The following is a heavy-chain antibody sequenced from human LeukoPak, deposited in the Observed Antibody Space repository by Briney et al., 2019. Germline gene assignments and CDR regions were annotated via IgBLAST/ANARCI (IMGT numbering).Heavy chain of an antibody. CDR3: ASGRWLQANWVIDS. D-gene: IGHD5-24*01. Sequence: KAGGSLRLSCAASGFTFSSHSMNWVRQAPGKGLKWVSSISSTSNYIYYADSVKGRFTISRDNAKNSLYLQMNGLRAEDTAVYYCASGRWLQANWVIDSWGQGTLVTVSS. V-gene: IGHV3-21*01. J-gene: IGHJ4*02. CDR1: GFTFSSHS. CDR2: ISSTSNYI.